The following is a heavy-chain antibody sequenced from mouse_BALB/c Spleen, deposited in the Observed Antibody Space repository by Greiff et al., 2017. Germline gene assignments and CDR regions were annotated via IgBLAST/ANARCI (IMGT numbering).Heavy chain of an antibody. CDR1: GFSLTGYG. D-gene: IGHD2-1*01. J-gene: IGHJ4*01. CDR3: ARDRAGNYRDYAMDY. V-gene: IGHV2-6-7*01. CDR2: IWGDGST. Sequence: QVQLKESGPGLVAPSQSLSITCTVSGFSLTGYGVNWVRQPPGKGLEWLGMIWGDGSTDYNSALKSRLSISKDNSKSQVFLKMNSLQTDDTARYYCARDRAGNYRDYAMDYWGQGTSVTVSS.